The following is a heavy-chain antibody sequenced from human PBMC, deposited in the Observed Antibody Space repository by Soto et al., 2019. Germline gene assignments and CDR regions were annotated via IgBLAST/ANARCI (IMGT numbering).Heavy chain of an antibody. V-gene: IGHV1-3*01. J-gene: IGHJ2*01. CDR1: GCTLTSYS. D-gene: IGHD1-26*01. Sequence: GSVKGSCKASGCTLTSYSFDLVRPAPGQRLEWMGWINAGNGNTKYSQKFQGRVTITRDTSASTAYMELSSLRSEDTAVYYCARGGSLYWYFDLWGRGTLVTVSS. CDR3: ARGGSLYWYFDL. CDR2: INAGNGNT.